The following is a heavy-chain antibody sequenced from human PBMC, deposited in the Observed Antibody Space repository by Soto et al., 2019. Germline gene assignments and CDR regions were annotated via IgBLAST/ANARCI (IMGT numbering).Heavy chain of an antibody. CDR3: ARAIINDYGGNSWFDP. V-gene: IGHV1-69*02. J-gene: IGHJ5*02. CDR1: GGTFSSYT. Sequence: GASVKVSCKASGGTFSSYTISWVRQAPGQGLEWMGRIIPILGIANYAQKFQGRVTITADKSTSTAYMELSSLRSEDTAVYYCARAIINDYGGNSWFDPWGQGTLVTVSS. D-gene: IGHD4-17*01. CDR2: IIPILGIA.